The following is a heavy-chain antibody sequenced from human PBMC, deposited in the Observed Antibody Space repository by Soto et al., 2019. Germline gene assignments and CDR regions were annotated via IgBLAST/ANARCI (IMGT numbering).Heavy chain of an antibody. Sequence: QVQLQESGPGLVKPSQTLSLTCTVSGGSTSSEDSYWSWFRQPPGKGLEWIGYIYYSGSTSYNPSLKSRVTISVDTSKNQFSLKLNSVTAADTAVYYCARDRGGYERIDYWGQGTLVTVSS. CDR2: IYYSGST. CDR3: ARDRGGYERIDY. D-gene: IGHD5-12*01. CDR1: GGSTSSEDSY. V-gene: IGHV4-30-4*01. J-gene: IGHJ4*02.